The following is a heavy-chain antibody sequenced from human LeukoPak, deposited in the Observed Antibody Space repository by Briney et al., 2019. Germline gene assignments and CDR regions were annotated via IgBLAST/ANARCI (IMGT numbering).Heavy chain of an antibody. CDR3: ARVAAGWELALST. V-gene: IGHV1-2*02. D-gene: IGHD1-26*01. CDR1: GYTFTGYY. J-gene: IGHJ5*02. CDR2: INPNSGSA. Sequence: ASVKVSCKASGYTFTGYYMHWVRQAPGQGLEWMGWINPNSGSANYAQKFQGRVTVTRDTSISTAYMELSRLRSDDTAVYYCARVAAGWELALSTWGQGTLVTVSS.